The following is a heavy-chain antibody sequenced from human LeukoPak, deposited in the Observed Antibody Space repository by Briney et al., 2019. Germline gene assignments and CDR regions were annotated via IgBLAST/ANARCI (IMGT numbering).Heavy chain of an antibody. CDR2: IIPIFGTA. Sequence: GASVKVSCKASGGTFSSYAISWVRQAPGQGLEWMGGIIPIFGTANYAQKFQGRVTITADESTSTAYMELSSLRSEDTAVYYCARAHTAMVPTDAFDIWGQGTMVTVSS. CDR1: GGTFSSYA. D-gene: IGHD5-18*01. CDR3: ARAHTAMVPTDAFDI. J-gene: IGHJ3*02. V-gene: IGHV1-69*13.